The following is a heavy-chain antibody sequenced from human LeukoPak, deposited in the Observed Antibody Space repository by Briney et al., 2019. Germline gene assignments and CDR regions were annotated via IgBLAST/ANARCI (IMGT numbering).Heavy chain of an antibody. D-gene: IGHD5-18*01. V-gene: IGHV3-23*01. J-gene: IGHJ4*02. CDR3: ARGAISTAGTFDH. Sequence: GGSLRLSCAASGFTFSNYVINWVRQAPGKGLEWVSGISGSGGRTYFADSVKGRSTISRDNSKNTLYLQMNSLRAEDTAIYYCARGAISTAGTFDHWGQGTLVTVSS. CDR2: ISGSGGRT. CDR1: GFTFSNYV.